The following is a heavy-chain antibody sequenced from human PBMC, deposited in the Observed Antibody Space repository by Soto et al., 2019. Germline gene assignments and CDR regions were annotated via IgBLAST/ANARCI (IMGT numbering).Heavy chain of an antibody. V-gene: IGHV3-23*01. CDR2: ISGSGGST. CDR1: GFTFSSYA. D-gene: IGHD3-9*01. CDR3: AKGAPEYYDILTGYYIPTFDY. Sequence: GGSLRLSCAASGFTFSSYAMSWVRQAPGKGLEWVSAISGSGGSTYYADSVKGRFTISRDNSKNTLYLQMNSLRAEDTAVYYCAKGAPEYYDILTGYYIPTFDYWGQGTLVTVSS. J-gene: IGHJ4*02.